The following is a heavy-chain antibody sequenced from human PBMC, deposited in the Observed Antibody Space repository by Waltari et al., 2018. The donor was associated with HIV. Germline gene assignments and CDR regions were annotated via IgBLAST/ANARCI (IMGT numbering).Heavy chain of an antibody. D-gene: IGHD6-13*01. Sequence: EVQLVESGGGPVKPGGSLRLSCRASGFAVNRYSLTWVRQAPGKGLEWISSISSSGTFTHYADSVKGRFTISRDNANKSVYLQMNSLRAEDTAVYYCARDSRDNSWSLNFFDPWGQGTLVTVSS. V-gene: IGHV3-21*01. CDR2: ISSSGTFT. J-gene: IGHJ5*02. CDR1: GFAVNRYS. CDR3: ARDSRDNSWSLNFFDP.